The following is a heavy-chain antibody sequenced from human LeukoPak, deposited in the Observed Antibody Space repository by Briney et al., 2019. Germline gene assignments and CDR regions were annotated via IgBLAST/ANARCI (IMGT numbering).Heavy chain of an antibody. CDR3: ARDLSYSDPNWFDP. CDR2: ISSSSYI. V-gene: IGHV3-21*01. J-gene: IGHJ5*02. D-gene: IGHD1-26*01. Sequence: GGSLRLSRAASGFTFSSYSMNWVRQAPGKGLEWVSSISSSSYIYYADSVKGRFTISRDNAKNSLYLQMNSLRAEDTAVYYCARDLSYSDPNWFDPWGQGTLVTVSS. CDR1: GFTFSSYS.